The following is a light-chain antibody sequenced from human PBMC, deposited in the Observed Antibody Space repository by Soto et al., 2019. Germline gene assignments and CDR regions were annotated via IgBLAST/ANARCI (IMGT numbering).Light chain of an antibody. Sequence: EIVLTQSPGTLSLSPGEGATLSCRASQSVSSTYLAWYQQKPGQARRLLIYDASTRATGIPDRFSGSGSGTDFTLTISRLEPEDFAVYYCQQYGSSPPITFGQGTRLEIK. V-gene: IGKV3-20*01. J-gene: IGKJ5*01. CDR1: QSVSSTY. CDR3: QQYGSSPPIT. CDR2: DAS.